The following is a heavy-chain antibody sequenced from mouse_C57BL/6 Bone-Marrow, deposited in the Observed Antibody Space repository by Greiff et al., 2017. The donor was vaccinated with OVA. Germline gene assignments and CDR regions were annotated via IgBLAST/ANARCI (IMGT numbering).Heavy chain of an antibody. CDR3: ARFRVYYSNYVPWFAY. CDR1: GYTFTGYW. V-gene: IGHV1-9*01. J-gene: IGHJ3*01. CDR2: ILPGSGST. Sequence: VKLQESGAELMKPGASVKLSCKATGYTFTGYWIEWVKQRPGHGLEWIGEILPGSGSTNYNEKFKGKATFTADTSSNTAYMQLSSLTTEDSAIYYCARFRVYYSNYVPWFAYWGQGTLVTVSA. D-gene: IGHD2-5*01.